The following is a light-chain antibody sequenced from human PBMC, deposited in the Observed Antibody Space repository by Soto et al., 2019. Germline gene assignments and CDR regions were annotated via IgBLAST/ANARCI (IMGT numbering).Light chain of an antibody. Sequence: IVMTQSPATLSVSPGEGATLSCRASQSFXSKFVWYQQKPGQAPRFLXDNASNRATGSPARLSGSGSGTDFTLTISSLEPEDFAVYYCQQRRNGPWTFGQGTKVDIK. CDR3: QQRRNGPWT. CDR1: QSFXSK. J-gene: IGKJ1*01. CDR2: NAS. V-gene: IGKV3-11*01.